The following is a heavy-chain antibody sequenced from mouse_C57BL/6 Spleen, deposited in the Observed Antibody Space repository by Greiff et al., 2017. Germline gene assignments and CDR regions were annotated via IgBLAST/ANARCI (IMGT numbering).Heavy chain of an antibody. Sequence: EVHLVESGGGLVQPGGSLSLSCAASGFTFTDYYMSWVRQPPGKALEWLGFIRNKANGYTTEYSASVRGRFTISRDNSQSILYLQMNALRAEDSATYYCARYDDYEVYFDYWGQGTTLTVSS. CDR1: GFTFTDYY. CDR2: IRNKANGYTT. D-gene: IGHD2-4*01. CDR3: ARYDDYEVYFDY. V-gene: IGHV7-3*01. J-gene: IGHJ2*01.